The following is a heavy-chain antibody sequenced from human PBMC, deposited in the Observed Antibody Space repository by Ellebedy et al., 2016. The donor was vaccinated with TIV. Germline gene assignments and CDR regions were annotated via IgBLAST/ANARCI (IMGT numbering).Heavy chain of an antibody. Sequence: ASVKVSCKASGYTFTDYFMHWVRQAPGQGPEYMGWINPNSGGTNYAQKFQGRVTMTRDTSISTAYMELSRLRSDDTAVYYCARGQWLVRPLDYWGQGTLVTVSS. CDR2: INPNSGGT. V-gene: IGHV1-2*02. D-gene: IGHD6-19*01. CDR3: ARGQWLVRPLDY. J-gene: IGHJ4*02. CDR1: GYTFTDYF.